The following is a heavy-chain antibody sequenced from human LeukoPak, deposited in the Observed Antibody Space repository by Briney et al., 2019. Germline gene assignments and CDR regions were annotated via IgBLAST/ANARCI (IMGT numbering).Heavy chain of an antibody. D-gene: IGHD2-2*01. J-gene: IGHJ3*02. CDR2: ISWNSGSI. Sequence: PGGSLRLSCAASGFTFDDYAMHWVRQAPGKGLEWVSGISWNSGSIGYADSVKGRFTISRDNAKNSLYLQMNSLRAEDMALYYCAKDVDAAMRAFDIWGQGTMVTVSS. V-gene: IGHV3-9*03. CDR3: AKDVDAAMRAFDI. CDR1: GFTFDDYA.